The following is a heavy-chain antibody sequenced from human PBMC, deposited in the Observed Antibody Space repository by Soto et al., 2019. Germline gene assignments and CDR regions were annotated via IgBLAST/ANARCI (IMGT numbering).Heavy chain of an antibody. V-gene: IGHV1-18*01. CDR3: ARRGGEGQEIIDYGDYPDAFDI. J-gene: IGHJ3*02. D-gene: IGHD4-17*01. CDR1: GYTFTSYG. Sequence: ASVKVSCKASGYTFTSYGISWVRQAPGQGLEWMGWISAYNGNTNYAQKLQGRVTMTTDKSTSTAYMELRSRRSDDTAVYYCARRGGEGQEIIDYGDYPDAFDIWGQGTMVTVSS. CDR2: ISAYNGNT.